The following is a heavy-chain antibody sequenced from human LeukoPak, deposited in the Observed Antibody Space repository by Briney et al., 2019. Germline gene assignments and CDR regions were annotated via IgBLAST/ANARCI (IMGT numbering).Heavy chain of an antibody. CDR3: ARDSGPYFDRNPFDY. J-gene: IGHJ4*02. D-gene: IGHD3-9*01. Sequence: GGSLRISCAASGFSLSGYSMNWVRQASGKGLEWVSFISSSSSYIYYADSVKGRFSISRDNAKNSLFLQMNSLRVEDTAVYYCARDSGPYFDRNPFDYWGQGTLVTVSS. V-gene: IGHV3-21*01. CDR2: ISSSSSYI. CDR1: GFSLSGYS.